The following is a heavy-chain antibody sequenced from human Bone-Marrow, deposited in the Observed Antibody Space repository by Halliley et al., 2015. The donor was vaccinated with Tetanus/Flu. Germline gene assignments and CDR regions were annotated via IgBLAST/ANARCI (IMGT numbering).Heavy chain of an antibody. D-gene: IGHD3-3*01. CDR1: GGSISPYY. V-gene: IGHV4-59*01. J-gene: IGHJ3*01. CDR2: VNSNGST. Sequence: TLSLTCTVSGGSISPYYWSWIRQSPGKGLEWIGYVNSNGSTNYNPSLKSRATISVDTSRNQFSLNMYSVTAADTAIYYCARDLYELQTFNFWGPGAMITVSS. CDR3: ARDLYELQTFNF.